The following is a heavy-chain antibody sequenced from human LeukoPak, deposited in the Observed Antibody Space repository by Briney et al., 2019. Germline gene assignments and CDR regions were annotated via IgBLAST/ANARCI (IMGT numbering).Heavy chain of an antibody. CDR1: GFTFSSYA. D-gene: IGHD6-13*01. CDR2: ISNSGGRT. Sequence: GGSLRLSCAASGFTFSSYAMSWVRQAPGKGLEWVSSISNSGGRTFYTDSVKGRFTISRDNSKITLYLQMNSLRAEDTAVYYCARDIASRGSWPYYYYYYGMDVWGQGTTVTVSS. J-gene: IGHJ6*02. CDR3: ARDIASRGSWPYYYYYYGMDV. V-gene: IGHV3-23*01.